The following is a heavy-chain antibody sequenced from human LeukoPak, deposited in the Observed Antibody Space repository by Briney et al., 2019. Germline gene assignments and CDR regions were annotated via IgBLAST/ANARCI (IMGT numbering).Heavy chain of an antibody. CDR1: GGSFSRYY. D-gene: IGHD6-19*01. CDR3: ARRGIAVAGRWFDP. V-gene: IGHV4-34*01. CDR2: INHSGNT. J-gene: IGHJ5*02. Sequence: SETLSLTCAVYGGSFSRYYLSWIRQSPGKGLEWIGEINHSGNTNYNPTLKSRVTISVDRSKNQFSLKLSSVTAADTAVYYCARRGIAVAGRWFDPWGQGTLVTVSS.